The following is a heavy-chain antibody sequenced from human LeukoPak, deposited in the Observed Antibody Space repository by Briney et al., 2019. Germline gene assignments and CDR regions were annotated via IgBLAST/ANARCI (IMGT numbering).Heavy chain of an antibody. V-gene: IGHV3-49*04. CDR1: GFTFDDYG. J-gene: IGHJ4*02. CDR3: ARVQGRQMIVTPMNY. CDR2: IRSKVYGATT. Sequence: GGSLRLSCAASGFTFDDYGMSWVRQAPGKGLEWVGFIRSKVYGATTEYAASVKGRFTISRDDSRSIAYLQMNSLKTEDTAVYYCARVQGRQMIVTPMNYWGQGTLVTVSS. D-gene: IGHD3-22*01.